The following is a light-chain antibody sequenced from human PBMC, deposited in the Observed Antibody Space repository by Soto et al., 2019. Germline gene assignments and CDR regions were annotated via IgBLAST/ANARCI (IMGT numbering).Light chain of an antibody. CDR3: QQYNSYSPWT. CDR2: KAS. Sequence: DIQMTQSPSTLSASVGYRVTITGRASQSISSWLAWYQQKPGKAPKLLIYKASSLESGVPSRFSGSGSGTEFTLTISSLQPDDFATYYCQQYNSYSPWTFGQGTKVDI. J-gene: IGKJ1*01. CDR1: QSISSW. V-gene: IGKV1-5*03.